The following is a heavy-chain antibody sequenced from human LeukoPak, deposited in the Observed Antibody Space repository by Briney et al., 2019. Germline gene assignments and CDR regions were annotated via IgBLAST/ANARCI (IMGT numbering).Heavy chain of an antibody. D-gene: IGHD6-13*01. CDR1: GFTFSSYW. V-gene: IGHV3-7*01. CDR2: IKQDGSEK. J-gene: IGHJ4*02. Sequence: GGSLRLSCAASGFTFSSYWMSWVRQAPGKGLEWVANIKQDGSEKYYVDSVKGRFTISRDNAKNSLYLQMNSLRAEDTAVYYCARDLEIAAAGLDYWGQGTLITVSS. CDR3: ARDLEIAAAGLDY.